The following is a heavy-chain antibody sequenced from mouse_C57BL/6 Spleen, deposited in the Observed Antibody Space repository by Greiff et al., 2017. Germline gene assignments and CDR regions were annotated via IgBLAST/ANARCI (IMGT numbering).Heavy chain of an antibody. CDR2: ITPNSGST. V-gene: IGHV1-64*01. Sequence: VQLQQPGAELVKPGASVKLSCKASGYTFTSYWMHWVTQRPGQGLEWIGMITPNSGSTNYTEKLKSKATLTVDKSSSTAYMQLSSLTSEDSAVYCGTRLRLRENYAMDYWGQGTSVTVSS. CDR1: GYTFTSYW. J-gene: IGHJ4*01. CDR3: TRLRLRENYAMDY. D-gene: IGHD3-2*02.